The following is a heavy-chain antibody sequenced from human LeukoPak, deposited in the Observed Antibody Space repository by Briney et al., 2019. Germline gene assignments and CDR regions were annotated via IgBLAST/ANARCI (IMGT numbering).Heavy chain of an antibody. V-gene: IGHV4-39*02. J-gene: IGHJ5*02. D-gene: IGHD6-13*01. Sequence: SETLSLTCSVSGDSISTSSYYWGWIRQPPGKGLEWIGTIYYSGSTYYNPSLTSRVTISVDTSKNQFSLKLSSVTAADTAVYYCARDRPPSIAAAGGWFDPWGQGTLVTVSS. CDR2: IYYSGST. CDR1: GDSISTSSYY. CDR3: ARDRPPSIAAAGGWFDP.